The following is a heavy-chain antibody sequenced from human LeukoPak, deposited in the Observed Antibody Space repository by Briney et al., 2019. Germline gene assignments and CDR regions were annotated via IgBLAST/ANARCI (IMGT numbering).Heavy chain of an antibody. CDR2: IYYSGST. D-gene: IGHD3-10*01. J-gene: IGHJ5*02. CDR1: GGSISSYY. V-gene: IGHV4-59*01. CDR3: ARSYYYYGSGSYWSDP. Sequence: SETLSLTCTVSGGSISSYYWSWIRQPPGKGLEWIGYIYYSGSTNYNPSLKSRVTISVDTSKNQFSLKLSSVTAADTAVYYCARSYYYYGSGSYWSDPWGQGTLVTVSS.